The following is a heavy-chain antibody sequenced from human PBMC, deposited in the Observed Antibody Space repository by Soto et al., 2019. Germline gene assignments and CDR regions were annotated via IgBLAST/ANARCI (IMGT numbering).Heavy chain of an antibody. CDR1: GFSLTTSGMS. V-gene: IGHV2-70*01. CDR3: ARTLARSGYYGSFFYYGMDV. CDR2: IDWDGDK. D-gene: IGHD3-3*01. J-gene: IGHJ6*02. Sequence: SGPTLVNPTQTLTLTCTCSGFSLTTSGMSVSRIRQPPGKALEWLAFIDWDGDKHYTTSLKTRLTLSRDTTKNQVVLKMTNMDPVDTATYYCARTLARSGYYGSFFYYGMDVWGQGTPVTVSS.